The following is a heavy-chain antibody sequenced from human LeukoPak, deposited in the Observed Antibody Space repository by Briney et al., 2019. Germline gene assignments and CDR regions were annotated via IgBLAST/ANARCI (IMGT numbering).Heavy chain of an antibody. CDR1: GDSISIVDFR. D-gene: IGHD1-26*01. CDR3: ARDTSRELGMGVI. CDR2: VYYIGTA. J-gene: IGHJ3*02. Sequence: SQTLSLTCSVSGDSISIVDFRWSWIRQSPGKGLEWIGYVYYIGTAYYNPSLRSRVALSADTSKNQFSLKLSSVTAADTAVYYCARDTSRELGMGVIWGQGTMVTVSS. V-gene: IGHV4-30-4*01.